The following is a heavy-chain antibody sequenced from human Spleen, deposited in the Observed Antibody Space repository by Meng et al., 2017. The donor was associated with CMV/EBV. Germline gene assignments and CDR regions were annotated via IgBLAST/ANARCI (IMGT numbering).Heavy chain of an antibody. CDR2: IRSKANNYAT. CDR3: MVDMKYQLLYQAYGLDV. V-gene: IGHV3-73*01. Sequence: FSGAAMHWVRQASGKGLEWVGRIRSKANNYATAYAASVKGRFTISRDDSKKTAYLQMNSLKTEDTAVYYCMVDMKYQLLYQAYGLDVWGQGTTVTVSS. CDR1: FSGAA. D-gene: IGHD2-2*02. J-gene: IGHJ6*02.